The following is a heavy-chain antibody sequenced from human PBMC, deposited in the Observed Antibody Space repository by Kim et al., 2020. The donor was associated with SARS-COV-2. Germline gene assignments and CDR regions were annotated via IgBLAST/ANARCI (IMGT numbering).Heavy chain of an antibody. Sequence: KVQGRVTMTTDTSTSTAYMDLRSLRSDDTAVYYCARESLRIAARPVYFDYWGQGTLVTVSS. V-gene: IGHV1-18*01. CDR3: ARESLRIAARPVYFDY. D-gene: IGHD6-6*01. J-gene: IGHJ4*02.